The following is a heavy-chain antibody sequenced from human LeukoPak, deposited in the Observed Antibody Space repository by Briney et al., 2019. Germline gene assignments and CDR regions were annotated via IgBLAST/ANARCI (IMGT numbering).Heavy chain of an antibody. J-gene: IGHJ6*02. CDR1: GVSMTTYY. CDR3: ARAGGSTSIYFYGMDV. CDR2: IYNSGSTSYNPSLGST. V-gene: IGHV4-59*01. D-gene: IGHD2-2*01. Sequence: SGTLSLTCSVSGVSMTTYYWNWVRQFPGKGLEWIGYIYNSGSTSYNPSLGSTNYNPSLKSRVTISIDTSTNQFSLKLTSVTAADTAVYYCARAGGSTSIYFYGMDVWGQGTTVTVSS.